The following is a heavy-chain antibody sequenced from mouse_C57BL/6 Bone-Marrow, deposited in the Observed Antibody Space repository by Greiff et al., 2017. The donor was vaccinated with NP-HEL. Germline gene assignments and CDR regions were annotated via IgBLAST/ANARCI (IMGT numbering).Heavy chain of an antibody. CDR3: TRRSNSAWFAY. Sequence: EVQGVESGGGLVQPGGSMKLSCAASGFTFSDAWMDWVRQSPEKGLEWVAEIRNKANNHATYYAESVKGRFTISRDDSKSSVYLQMNSLRAEDTGIYYCTRRSNSAWFAYWGQGTLVTVSA. CDR1: GFTFSDAW. J-gene: IGHJ3*01. V-gene: IGHV6-6*01. D-gene: IGHD4-1*01. CDR2: IRNKANNHAT.